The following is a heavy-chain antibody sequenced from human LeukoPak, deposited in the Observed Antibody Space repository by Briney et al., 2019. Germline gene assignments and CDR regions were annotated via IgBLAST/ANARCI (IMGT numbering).Heavy chain of an antibody. J-gene: IGHJ3*02. CDR2: IIPIFGTA. CDR1: GGTFSSYA. V-gene: IGHV1-69*13. CDR3: ARGALRWSSAFDI. D-gene: IGHD4-23*01. Sequence: ASVKVSCKASGGTFSSYAISWVRQAPGQGLEWMGGIIPIFGTANYVQKFQGRVTITADESTSTAYMELSSLRSEDTAVYYCARGALRWSSAFDIWGQGTMVTVSS.